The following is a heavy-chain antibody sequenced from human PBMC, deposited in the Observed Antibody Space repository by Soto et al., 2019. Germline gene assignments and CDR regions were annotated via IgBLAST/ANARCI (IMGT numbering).Heavy chain of an antibody. J-gene: IGHJ4*02. Sequence: GASVKVSCKASGGTFSSYAISWVRQAPGQGLEWMGGIIPIFGTANYAQKFQGRVTITADESTSTAYMEPSSLRSEDTAVYYCARGYGSGSYSFDYWGQGTLVTVSS. D-gene: IGHD3-10*01. V-gene: IGHV1-69*13. CDR1: GGTFSSYA. CDR3: ARGYGSGSYSFDY. CDR2: IIPIFGTA.